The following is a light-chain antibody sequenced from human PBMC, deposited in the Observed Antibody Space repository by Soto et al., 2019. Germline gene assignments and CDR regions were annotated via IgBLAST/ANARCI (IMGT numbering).Light chain of an antibody. J-gene: IGKJ1*01. CDR1: QGVASY. CDR3: QQRSNWPWT. Sequence: EIVLTQSPATLSLSPGERATLSCRASQGVASYLAWYQQKPGQAPRFLIYDASNRATGIPARFSGSGSGTDFTLTISSLEPEDFAVYYCQQRSNWPWTFGQGTKVEV. CDR2: DAS. V-gene: IGKV3-11*01.